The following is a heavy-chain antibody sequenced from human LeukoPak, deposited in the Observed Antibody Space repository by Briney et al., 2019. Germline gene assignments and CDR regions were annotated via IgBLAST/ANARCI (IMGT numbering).Heavy chain of an antibody. CDR2: ISGSGGST. CDR3: AKDRFVLIRYFDWLLPLDY. D-gene: IGHD3-9*01. Sequence: GGSLRLSCAASGFTFSTYAMSWVRQAPGEGLEWVSAISGSGGSTYYADSVKGRFTISRDNSKNTLYLQMNSLRAEDTAVYYCAKDRFVLIRYFDWLLPLDYWGQGTLVTVSS. CDR1: GFTFSTYA. V-gene: IGHV3-23*01. J-gene: IGHJ4*02.